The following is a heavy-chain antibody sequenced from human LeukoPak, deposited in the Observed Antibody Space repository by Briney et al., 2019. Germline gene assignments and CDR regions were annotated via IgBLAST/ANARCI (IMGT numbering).Heavy chain of an antibody. Sequence: GRSLRLSCAASGFTVSSTYMSWVRQAPGKGLEWVSVIYSGGSTYYADSVKGRFTISRDNSKNTLYLQMNSLRAEDTAVYYCARDLPFDYWGQGTLVTVSS. V-gene: IGHV3-53*01. CDR1: GFTVSSTY. CDR2: IYSGGST. CDR3: ARDLPFDY. J-gene: IGHJ4*02.